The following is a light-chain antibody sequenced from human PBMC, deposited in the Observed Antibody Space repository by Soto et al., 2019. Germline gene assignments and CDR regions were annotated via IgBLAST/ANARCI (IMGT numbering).Light chain of an antibody. Sequence: EIVLTQSPGTLSLSPGERATLSCRASQSVCSSYLAWYQQKPGQAPRLLIYGASSRATGIPDRFSGSGSGTDFALTISRLEPEGFAVYYCQQYGSSPPYTFGQGNKLEIK. CDR2: GAS. J-gene: IGKJ2*01. CDR1: QSVCSSY. V-gene: IGKV3-20*01. CDR3: QQYGSSPPYT.